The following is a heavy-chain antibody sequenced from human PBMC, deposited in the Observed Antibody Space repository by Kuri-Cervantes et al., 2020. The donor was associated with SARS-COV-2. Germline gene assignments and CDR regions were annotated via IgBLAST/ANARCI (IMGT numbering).Heavy chain of an antibody. CDR2: ISSGGGNT. Sequence: GESLKISCATSGFTFSNYAMTWIRQAPGKGLEWVSVISSGGGNTFYTGSVKGRFTISRDNSNNTLYLQMNSLRAEDTAVYYCANWRRRIAAAGPFDYWGQGTLVTVSS. CDR1: GFTFSNYA. V-gene: IGHV3-23*01. CDR3: ANWRRRIAAAGPFDY. D-gene: IGHD6-13*01. J-gene: IGHJ4*02.